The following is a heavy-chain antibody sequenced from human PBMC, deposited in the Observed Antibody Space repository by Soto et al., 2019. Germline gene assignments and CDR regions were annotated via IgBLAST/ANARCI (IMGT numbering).Heavy chain of an antibody. Sequence: KVSCKASGGTFSSYAISWVRQAPGQGLEWMGGIIPIFGTANYAQKFQGRVTITADESTSTAYMELSSLRSEDTAVYYCARDDPGGIHAFDIWGQGTMVTVSS. CDR3: ARDDPGGIHAFDI. J-gene: IGHJ3*02. V-gene: IGHV1-69*01. D-gene: IGHD2-15*01. CDR2: IIPIFGTA. CDR1: GGTFSSYA.